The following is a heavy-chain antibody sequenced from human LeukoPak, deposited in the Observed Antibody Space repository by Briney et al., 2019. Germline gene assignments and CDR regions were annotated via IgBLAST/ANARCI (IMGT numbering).Heavy chain of an antibody. Sequence: PGGSLRLSCAASGFTFSSYGMHWVRQAPDKGLEWVAFIRYDGSNKDFADSVKGRFTISRDNSKNTLYLQMNSLRTDDTAVYYCAKATHSGYARGPNGDYWDQGTLVIVSS. D-gene: IGHD5-12*01. CDR2: IRYDGSNK. CDR3: AKATHSGYARGPNGDY. CDR1: GFTFSSYG. J-gene: IGHJ4*02. V-gene: IGHV3-30*02.